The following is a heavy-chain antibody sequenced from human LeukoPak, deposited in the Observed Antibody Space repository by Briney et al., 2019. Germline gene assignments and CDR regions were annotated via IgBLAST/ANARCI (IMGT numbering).Heavy chain of an antibody. CDR3: ARDPMIRGVTVFDY. CDR2: IKQDGSEK. J-gene: IGHJ4*02. Sequence: GGSLRLSCAASGFTFSSYWMTWVRQTPGKGREWVANIKQDGSEKYHVDSVKGRFTISRDNAKNSLYLQMNSLRAEDTAVYYCARDPMIRGVTVFDYWGQGTLVTVSS. V-gene: IGHV3-7*01. CDR1: GFTFSSYW. D-gene: IGHD3-10*01.